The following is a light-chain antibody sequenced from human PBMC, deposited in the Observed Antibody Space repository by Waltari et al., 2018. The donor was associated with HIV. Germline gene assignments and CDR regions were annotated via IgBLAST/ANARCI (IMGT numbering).Light chain of an antibody. CDR1: SSNLGSNT. J-gene: IGLJ2*01. V-gene: IGLV1-44*01. CDR2: SNN. CDR3: QSFDTSLGVV. Sequence: QSVLTQPPSASGTPGQRVAISCSGSSSNLGSNTITWYQQLSGTAPKLLINSNNQRPSGVPDRFSGSKSGTSGSLAITGLQAEDEADYYCQSFDTSLGVVFGGGTKVTVL.